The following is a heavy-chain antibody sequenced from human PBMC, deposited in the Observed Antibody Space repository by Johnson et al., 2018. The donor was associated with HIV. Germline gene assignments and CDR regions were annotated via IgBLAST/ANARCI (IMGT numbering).Heavy chain of an antibody. D-gene: IGHD3-10*01. CDR1: GFRFSSYA. V-gene: IGHV3-30-3*01. J-gene: IGHJ3*02. CDR2: ISYDGSNK. CDR3: AKAHGFGEFMIALDI. Sequence: QVQLVESGGGVVQPGRSLRLSCAASGFRFSSYAMHWVRQAPGKGLEWVAVISYDGSNKYYADSVKGRFTISRDNSKNTLYLQMNSLRAEDTAVYYCAKAHGFGEFMIALDIWGQGTMVTVSS.